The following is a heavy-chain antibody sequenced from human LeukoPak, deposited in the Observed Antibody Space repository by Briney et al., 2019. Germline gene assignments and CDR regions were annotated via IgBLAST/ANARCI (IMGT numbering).Heavy chain of an antibody. J-gene: IGHJ5*02. D-gene: IGHD6-13*01. CDR2: ISAYNGNT. V-gene: IGHV1-18*04. Sequence: ASVKVSCKTSGYTFTGYHTHWVRQAPGQGLEWMGWISAYNGNTNYAQKLQGRVTMTTDTSTSTAYMELRSLRSDDTAVYYCARDLDTGYSSSWYSPWGQGTLVTVSS. CDR3: ARDLDTGYSSSWYSP. CDR1: GYTFTGYH.